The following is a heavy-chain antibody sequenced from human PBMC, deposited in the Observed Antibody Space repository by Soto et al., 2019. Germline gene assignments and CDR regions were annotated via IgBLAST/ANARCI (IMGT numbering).Heavy chain of an antibody. CDR2: ISPFGGAT. J-gene: IGHJ6*02. CDR3: AKGRGGKTVANFGMDV. CDR1: GDSVSNDY. Sequence: QVRLVQSGAEVRKTGASVKVSCKASGDSVSNDYLHWVRQAPGQGFEWLGLISPFGGATAYALRFEGRVTVTMDKSSTTFYLELSSLRSDDTAVYYCAKGRGGKTVANFGMDVWGQGVTVTVSS. D-gene: IGHD3-16*01. V-gene: IGHV1-46*01.